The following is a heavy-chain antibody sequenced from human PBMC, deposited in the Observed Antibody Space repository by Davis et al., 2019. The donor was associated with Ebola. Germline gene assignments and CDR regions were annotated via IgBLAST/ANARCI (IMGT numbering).Heavy chain of an antibody. D-gene: IGHD4-17*01. Sequence: GESLKISCAASGFTFSSYGMHWVRQAPGKGLEWVAFIRYDGSNKYYADSVKGRFTISRDNSKNTLYLQMNSLRAEDTAVYFCAKDATVTLDYWGQGTLVTVSS. CDR3: AKDATVTLDY. V-gene: IGHV3-30*02. J-gene: IGHJ4*02. CDR2: IRYDGSNK. CDR1: GFTFSSYG.